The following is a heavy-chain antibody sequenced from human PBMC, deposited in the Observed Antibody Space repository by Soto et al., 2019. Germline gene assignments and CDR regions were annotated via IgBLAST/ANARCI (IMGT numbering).Heavy chain of an antibody. CDR2: ISGSGGST. J-gene: IGHJ5*02. CDR3: AKHQDGHSSSWDRDWFDP. Sequence: AGGSLRLSCAASGFTFSSYAMSWVRQAPGKGLEWVSAISGSGGSTYYADSVKGRFTISRDNSKNTLYLQRNSLRAEDTAVYYCAKHQDGHSSSWDRDWFDPWGQGTLVTVSS. CDR1: GFTFSSYA. V-gene: IGHV3-23*01. D-gene: IGHD6-13*01.